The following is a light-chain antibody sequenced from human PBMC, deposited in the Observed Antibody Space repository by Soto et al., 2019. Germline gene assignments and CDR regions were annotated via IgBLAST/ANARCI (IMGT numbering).Light chain of an antibody. CDR3: SSYAGSSNV. V-gene: IGLV2-14*02. Sequence: SPLTQPSSLYGSPGQSISISCTGTSSDVGSYNLVSWYQQHPGKAPKLMIYEVNKRPAGVPDRFSGSKSGNTASLTVSGLQAEDEADYYCSSYAGSSNVFGTGTKVTVL. CDR1: SSDVGSYNL. CDR2: EVN. J-gene: IGLJ1*01.